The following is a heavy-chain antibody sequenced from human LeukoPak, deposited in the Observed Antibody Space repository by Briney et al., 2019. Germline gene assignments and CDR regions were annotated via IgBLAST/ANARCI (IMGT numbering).Heavy chain of an antibody. D-gene: IGHD1-26*01. Sequence: GESLKISCKGSGYSFTSYWIGWVRQMPGKGLEWMGIIYPGDSDTRYSPSFQGQVTISADKSISTAYLQWSSLKASDTAMYYCARHSGGGSYFEAFDIWGQGTMVTVSS. CDR2: IYPGDSDT. J-gene: IGHJ3*02. CDR3: ARHSGGGSYFEAFDI. V-gene: IGHV5-51*01. CDR1: GYSFTSYW.